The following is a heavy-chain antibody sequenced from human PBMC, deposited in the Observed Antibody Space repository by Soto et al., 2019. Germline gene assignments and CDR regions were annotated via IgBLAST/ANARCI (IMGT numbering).Heavy chain of an antibody. V-gene: IGHV4-34*01. Sequence: PSETLSLTCAVYGGSFSGYYWSWIRQPPGKGLEWIGEINHSGSTNYNPSLKSRVTISVDTSKNQFSLKLSSVTAADTAVYYCAGETGELDFDYWGQGTLVTVSS. D-gene: IGHD1-26*01. CDR2: INHSGST. CDR1: GGSFSGYY. J-gene: IGHJ4*02. CDR3: AGETGELDFDY.